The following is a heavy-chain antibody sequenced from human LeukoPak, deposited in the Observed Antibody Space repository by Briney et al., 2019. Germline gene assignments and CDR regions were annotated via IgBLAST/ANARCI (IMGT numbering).Heavy chain of an antibody. CDR3: AKDQMITFGGVISFYPDY. V-gene: IGHV3-30*02. CDR2: IRYDGSNK. J-gene: IGHJ4*02. D-gene: IGHD3-16*01. Sequence: GGSLRLSCAASGFTFSSYGMHWVRQAPGKGLEWVAFIRYDGSNKYYADSVKGRFTISRDNSKNTLYLQMNSLRAEDTAVYYCAKDQMITFGGVISFYPDYWGQGTLVTVSS. CDR1: GFTFSSYG.